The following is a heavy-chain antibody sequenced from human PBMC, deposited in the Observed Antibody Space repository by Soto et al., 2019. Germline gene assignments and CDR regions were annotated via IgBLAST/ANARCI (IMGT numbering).Heavy chain of an antibody. Sequence: GGSLRLSCAASGFGFSSYSMNWVRQAPGKGLEWVSSISSSSSYIYYADSVKGRFTISRDNAKNSLYPQMNSLRAEDTAVYYCARHGYNYGGGYFDYWGQGTLVTVSS. CDR2: ISSSSSYI. D-gene: IGHD5-18*01. V-gene: IGHV3-21*01. CDR1: GFGFSSYS. J-gene: IGHJ4*02. CDR3: ARHGYNYGGGYFDY.